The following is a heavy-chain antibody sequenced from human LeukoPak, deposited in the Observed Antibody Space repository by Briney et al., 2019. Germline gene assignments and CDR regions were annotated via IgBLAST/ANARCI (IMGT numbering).Heavy chain of an antibody. CDR2: ISPTYSI. CDR3: ARVRYGGSYDF. CDR1: GFIFSSYA. J-gene: IGHJ4*02. D-gene: IGHD4-23*01. Sequence: PGGSLRLSCAASGFIFSSYAMNWVRQAPGKGLEWVSYISPTYSIYYSDSVRGRFTISRDNVRNSLYLQMNSLRAEDTAVYYCARVRYGGSYDFWGRGTLVTVSS. V-gene: IGHV3-48*04.